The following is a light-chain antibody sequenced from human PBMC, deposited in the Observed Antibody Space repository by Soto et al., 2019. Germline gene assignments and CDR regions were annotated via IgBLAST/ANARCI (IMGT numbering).Light chain of an antibody. CDR2: GAY. Sequence: EVVLTQSPGTLSLSSVERATLSCMASQSVINSYLAWYQQKPGQAPRLLLYGAYNRATGIPDRFSGSGSGTDFTLTISRLEPEDFAVYYCQQYGTAPWTFGQGTKVDI. CDR3: QQYGTAPWT. V-gene: IGKV3-20*01. CDR1: QSVINSY. J-gene: IGKJ1*01.